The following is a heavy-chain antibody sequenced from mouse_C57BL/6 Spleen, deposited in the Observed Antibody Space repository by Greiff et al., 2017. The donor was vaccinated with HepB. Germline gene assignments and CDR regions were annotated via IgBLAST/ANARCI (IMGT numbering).Heavy chain of an antibody. J-gene: IGHJ4*01. V-gene: IGHV1-69*01. D-gene: IGHD4-1*01. CDR3: ATVTGKDAMDY. CDR2: IDPSDSYT. CDR1: GYTFTSYW. Sequence: VQLQQPGAELVMPGASVKLSCKASGYTFTSYWMHWVKQRPGQGLEWIGEIDPSDSYTNYYQKFKGKSTLTVDKSSSTAYMQLSSLTSEDSAVYYCATVTGKDAMDYWGQGTSVTVSS.